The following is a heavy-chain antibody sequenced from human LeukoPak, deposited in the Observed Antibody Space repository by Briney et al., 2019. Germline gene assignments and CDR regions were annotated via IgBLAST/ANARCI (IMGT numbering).Heavy chain of an antibody. CDR3: ARGSSGWSLRGYGMDV. CDR2: ISSSSSYI. J-gene: IGHJ6*02. D-gene: IGHD6-19*01. V-gene: IGHV3-21*01. Sequence: GGSLRLSCAASGFTFSSYSMNWVRQAPGKGLEWVSSISSSSSYIYYADSVKGRFTISRDNAKNSLYLQMNSLRAEDTAVYYCARGSSGWSLRGYGMDVWGQGTLVTVSS. CDR1: GFTFSSYS.